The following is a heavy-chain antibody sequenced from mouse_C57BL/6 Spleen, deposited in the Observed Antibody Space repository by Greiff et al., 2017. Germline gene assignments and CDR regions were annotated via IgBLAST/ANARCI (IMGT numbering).Heavy chain of an antibody. V-gene: IGHV14-3*01. CDR1: GFNIKNTY. CDR3: ALDSSGYETY. CDR2: IDPANGNT. J-gene: IGHJ3*01. D-gene: IGHD3-2*02. Sequence: EVQLQQSVAELVRPGASVKLSCTASGFNIKNTYMLWVKQRPEQGLEWIGRIDPANGNTKYAPKFQGKATITADTSSNTAYLQLSSLTSEDTAIYYCALDSSGYETYWGQGTLVTVSA.